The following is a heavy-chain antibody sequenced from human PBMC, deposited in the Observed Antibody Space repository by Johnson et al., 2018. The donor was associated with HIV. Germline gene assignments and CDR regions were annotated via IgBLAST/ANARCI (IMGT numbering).Heavy chain of an antibody. V-gene: IGHV3-20*04. CDR3: ARDRYSSSSGAFDI. D-gene: IGHD6-6*01. CDR2: INWHGGST. Sequence: VQLVESGGGLVKPGGPLRLSCAASGFTFEDYGMNWVRQAPGKGLEWVSGINWHGGSTGYADSVMGRFTISRDNAKNSLYLQMNSLRAEDTALYYCARDRYSSSSGAFDIWGQGTMVTVSS. J-gene: IGHJ3*02. CDR1: GFTFEDYG.